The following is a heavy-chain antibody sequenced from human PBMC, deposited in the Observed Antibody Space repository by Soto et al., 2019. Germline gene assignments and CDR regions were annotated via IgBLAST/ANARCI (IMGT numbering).Heavy chain of an antibody. J-gene: IGHJ6*03. CDR1: GFTFSSYA. V-gene: IGHV3-23*01. D-gene: IGHD6-13*01. CDR3: ARGGYSSSWGDYYYMDV. CDR2: ISGSGGST. Sequence: PGGSLRLSCAASGFTFSSYAMSWVRQAPGKGLEWVSAISGSGGSTYYADSVKGRFTISRDNAKNTLYLQMNSLRAEDTAVYYCARGGYSSSWGDYYYMDVWGKGTTVTV.